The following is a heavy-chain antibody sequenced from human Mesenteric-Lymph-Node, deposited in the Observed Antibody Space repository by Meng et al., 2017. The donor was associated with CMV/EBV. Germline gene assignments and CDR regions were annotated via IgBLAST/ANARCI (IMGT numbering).Heavy chain of an antibody. CDR1: GYPFTGYY. J-gene: IGHJ6*02. V-gene: IGHV1-2*02. CDR3: ARGNRDAYKGDYGLDV. D-gene: IGHD5-24*01. Sequence: ASVKVSCKASGYPFTGYYMQWVRQAPGQGLEWMGWISPNSGGTNYPQKFQGRVTVTRDTSISTAYMELSSLRSDDTAVYYCARGNRDAYKGDYGLDVWGQGNTVTVSS. CDR2: ISPNSGGT.